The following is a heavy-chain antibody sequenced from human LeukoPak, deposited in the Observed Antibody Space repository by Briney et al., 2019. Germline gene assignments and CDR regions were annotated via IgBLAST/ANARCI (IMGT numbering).Heavy chain of an antibody. CDR3: ARDLVRGDYSEGGQY. CDR2: ISGSGGST. J-gene: IGHJ4*02. Sequence: GGSLRLSCAASGFTFSSYAMSWVRQAPGKGLEWVSAISGSGGSTYYADSVKGRFTISRDNSKNTLYLQMNSLRAEDTAVYYCARDLVRGDYSEGGQYWGQGTLVTVSS. CDR1: GFTFSSYA. D-gene: IGHD4-17*01. V-gene: IGHV3-23*01.